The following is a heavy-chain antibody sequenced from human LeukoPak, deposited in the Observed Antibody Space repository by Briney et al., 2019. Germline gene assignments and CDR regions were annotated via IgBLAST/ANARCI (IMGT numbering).Heavy chain of an antibody. CDR3: AKSGSYYYYYMDV. J-gene: IGHJ6*03. Sequence: PGGSLRLSCAASGFTFSDYYMSWIRQAPGKGLEWVAFIRYDGSNKYYADSVKGRFTISRDNSKNTLYLQMNSLRAEDTAVYYCAKSGSYYYYYMDVWGKGTTVTISS. V-gene: IGHV3-30*02. D-gene: IGHD3-10*01. CDR1: GFTFSDYY. CDR2: IRYDGSNK.